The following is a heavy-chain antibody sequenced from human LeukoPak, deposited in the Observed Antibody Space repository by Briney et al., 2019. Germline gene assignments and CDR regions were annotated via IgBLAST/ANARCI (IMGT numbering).Heavy chain of an antibody. V-gene: IGHV4-39*07. Sequence: SETLSLTCTVSGGSISSSSYYWGWIRQPPGKGLEWIGSIYYSGSTYYNPSLKSRVTISVDTSKNQFSPKLSSVTAADTAVYYCWVSSSLYYYYYMDVWGKGTTVTVSS. CDR2: IYYSGST. D-gene: IGHD6-6*01. CDR1: GGSISSSSYY. J-gene: IGHJ6*03. CDR3: WVSSSLYYYYYMDV.